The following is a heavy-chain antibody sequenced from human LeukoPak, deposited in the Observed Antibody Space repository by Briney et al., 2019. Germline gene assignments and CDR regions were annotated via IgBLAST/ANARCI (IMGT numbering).Heavy chain of an antibody. D-gene: IGHD1-7*01. CDR3: ARDSGNYLDAFDI. CDR1: GFTFSSYN. Sequence: GGSLRLSCAASGFTFSSYNMNWVRQAPGKGLEWVSYISSSGSTIYYADSVKGRFTISRDNAKNSLYLQMNSLRAEDTAVYYCARDSGNYLDAFDIWGQGTMVTVSS. V-gene: IGHV3-48*04. CDR2: ISSSGSTI. J-gene: IGHJ3*02.